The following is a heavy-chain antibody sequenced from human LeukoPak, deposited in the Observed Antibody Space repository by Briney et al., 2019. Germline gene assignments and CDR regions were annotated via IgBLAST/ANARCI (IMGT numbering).Heavy chain of an antibody. CDR1: GFTFSSYA. Sequence: PGGSLRLSCAASGFTFSSYAMSWVRQAPGKGLEWVSAISGSGGGTYYTDSVKGRFTISRDNSKNTLYLQMNSLRAEDTAVYYCARGTGYGVLDIWGQGTMVTVSS. CDR3: ARGTGYGVLDI. V-gene: IGHV3-23*01. J-gene: IGHJ3*02. CDR2: ISGSGGGT. D-gene: IGHD2-8*01.